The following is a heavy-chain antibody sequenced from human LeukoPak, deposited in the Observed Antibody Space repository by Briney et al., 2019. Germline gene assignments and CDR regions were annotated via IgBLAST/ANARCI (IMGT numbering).Heavy chain of an antibody. Sequence: AGSLRLSCAGSGFTFSSYSMGWVPQAPGNGLEWFLRISGSGDTTNYAVSVKGPFTISRDNYKNTLYLQMNSLGADDTAVYYCAKGGVLICFGELLGGGHFDYWGQGTLVTVSS. CDR3: AKGGVLICFGELLGGGHFDY. D-gene: IGHD3-10*01. J-gene: IGHJ4*02. CDR2: ISGSGDTT. CDR1: GFTFSSYS. V-gene: IGHV3-23*01.